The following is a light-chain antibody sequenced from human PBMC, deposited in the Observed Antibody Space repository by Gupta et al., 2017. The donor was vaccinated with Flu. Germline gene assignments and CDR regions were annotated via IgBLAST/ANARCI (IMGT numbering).Light chain of an antibody. CDR1: SSDVGIYNY. CDR3: SSYTSISTVI. J-gene: IGLJ2*01. CDR2: EVS. Sequence: QSALTQPASVSGSPGQSITISCTGTSSDVGIYNYVSWYQQHPGKAPKLMIYEVSDRPSGVSNRFSGSKSGNTASLTISGLQAEDDADYYCSSYTSISTVIFGGGTKLTVL. V-gene: IGLV2-14*01.